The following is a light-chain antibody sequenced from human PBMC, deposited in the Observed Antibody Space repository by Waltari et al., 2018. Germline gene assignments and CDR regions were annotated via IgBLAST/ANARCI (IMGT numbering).Light chain of an antibody. CDR2: GAS. Sequence: EIVLTQSPGTLSLSPGERAPHHCRASQSVSSSNLAWIQQKPGQAPRLLIHGASSRATGIPDRFSGIGSGTDFTLTVSRLEPEDFAVYYCQQYGSSPITFGQGTRLEIK. CDR1: QSVSSSN. CDR3: QQYGSSPIT. V-gene: IGKV3-20*01. J-gene: IGKJ5*01.